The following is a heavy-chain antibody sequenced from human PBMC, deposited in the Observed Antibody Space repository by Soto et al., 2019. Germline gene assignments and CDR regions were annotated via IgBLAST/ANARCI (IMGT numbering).Heavy chain of an antibody. Sequence: TSETLSLTCTVSGGSISSYYWSWIRQPPGKGLEWIGYIYNSGSTHYNPSLRSRVTISVDTSKNQFSLKLRSVTAADTAVYYCASMGYHYGSGSYPLDYWGQGTLVTVSS. V-gene: IGHV4-59*08. CDR3: ASMGYHYGSGSYPLDY. CDR2: IYNSGST. CDR1: GGSISSYY. J-gene: IGHJ4*02. D-gene: IGHD3-10*01.